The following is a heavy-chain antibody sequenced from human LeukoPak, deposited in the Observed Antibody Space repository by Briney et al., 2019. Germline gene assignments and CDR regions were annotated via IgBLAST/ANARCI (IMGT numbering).Heavy chain of an antibody. V-gene: IGHV4-4*02. CDR2: IYHSGST. Sequence: PSETLSLTCAVSGGSISSSNWWSWVRQPPGKGLEWIGYIYHSGSTYYNPSLKSRVTISVDRSKNQFSLKLSSVTAADTAVYYCARDWSKQYCSSTSCTEDAFDIWGQGTMVTVSS. CDR1: GGSISSSNW. J-gene: IGHJ3*02. CDR3: ARDWSKQYCSSTSCTEDAFDI. D-gene: IGHD2-2*01.